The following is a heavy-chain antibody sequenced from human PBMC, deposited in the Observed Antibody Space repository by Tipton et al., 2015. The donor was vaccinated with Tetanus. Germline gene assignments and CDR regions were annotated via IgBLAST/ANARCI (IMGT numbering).Heavy chain of an antibody. V-gene: IGHV4-30-4*01. CDR1: GASFSSGDYY. CDR3: ARADYNFAKKGPFDS. D-gene: IGHD3-3*01. Sequence: TLSLTCTVSGASFSSGDYYWSWIRKPPGKDLEWIGYIYQTGTTYYNPSLKGRVTISMDRSNTQFSLSLTSVTAADTAVYYCARADYNFAKKGPFDSWGQGTQVIVS. CDR2: IYQTGTT. J-gene: IGHJ4*02.